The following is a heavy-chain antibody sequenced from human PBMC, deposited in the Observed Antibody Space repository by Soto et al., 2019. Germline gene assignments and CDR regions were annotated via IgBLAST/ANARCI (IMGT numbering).Heavy chain of an antibody. CDR3: ARDGDIVVVPAEGLYYGMDV. Sequence: PGGSLRLAFASAGFTFTSHAMHWVRQTPGKGLEWVAVIWYDGSNKYYADSVKGRFTISRDNSKNTLYLQMNSLRAEDTAVYYCARDGDIVVVPAEGLYYGMDVWGQGTTVTVSS. CDR1: GFTFTSHA. V-gene: IGHV3-33*08. J-gene: IGHJ6*02. CDR2: IWYDGSNK. D-gene: IGHD2-2*01.